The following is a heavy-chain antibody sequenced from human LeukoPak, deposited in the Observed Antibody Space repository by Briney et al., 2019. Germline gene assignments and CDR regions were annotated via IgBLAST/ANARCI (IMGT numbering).Heavy chain of an antibody. CDR2: MNPNSGKT. Sequence: ASVKVSCKASGYTFPSYYMHWVRQATGQGLEWMGWMNPNSGKTGYAQKFQGRVTMTGNTSISTAYMELSSLRSEDTAVYYCARGMQGQHPYWGQGTLVTVSS. CDR1: GYTFPSYY. V-gene: IGHV1-8*02. J-gene: IGHJ4*02. CDR3: ARGMQGQHPY.